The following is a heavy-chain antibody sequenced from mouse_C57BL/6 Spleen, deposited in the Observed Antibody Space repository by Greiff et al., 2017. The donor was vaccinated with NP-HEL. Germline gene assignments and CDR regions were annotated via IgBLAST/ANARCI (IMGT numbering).Heavy chain of an antibody. CDR3: ARGTTVVEDWFAY. CDR2: ISSGSSTI. Sequence: EVQRVESGGGLVKPGGSLKLSCAASGFTFSDYGMHWVRQAPEKGLEWVAYISSGSSTIYYADTVKGRFTISRDNAKNTLFLQMTSLRSEDTAMYYCARGTTVVEDWFAYWGQGTLVTVSA. V-gene: IGHV5-17*01. J-gene: IGHJ3*01. D-gene: IGHD1-1*01. CDR1: GFTFSDYG.